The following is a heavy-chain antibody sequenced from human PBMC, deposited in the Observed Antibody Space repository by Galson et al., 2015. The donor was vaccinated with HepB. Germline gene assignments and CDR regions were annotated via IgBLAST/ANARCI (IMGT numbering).Heavy chain of an antibody. CDR2: INHSGST. CDR3: ARGVQLIAVAGTRGVWFDP. Sequence: SETLSLTCAVYGGSFSGYYWSWIRQPPGKGLEWIGEINHSGSTNYNPSLKSRVTISVDTSKNQFSLKLSSVTAADTAVYYCARGVQLIAVAGTRGVWFDPWGQGTLVTVSS. V-gene: IGHV4-34*01. CDR1: GGSFSGYY. J-gene: IGHJ5*02. D-gene: IGHD6-19*01.